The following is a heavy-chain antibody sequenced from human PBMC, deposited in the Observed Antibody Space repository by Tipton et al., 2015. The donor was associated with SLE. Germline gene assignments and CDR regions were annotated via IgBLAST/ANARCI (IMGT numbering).Heavy chain of an antibody. Sequence: GSLRLSCAASGFTFSSYEMNWVRQAPGKGLEWVSYISSSGSTIYYADSVKGRFTISRDNAKNSLYLQMNSLRAEDTAVYYCARSPITGTTGGDAFDIWGQGTMVTVSS. D-gene: IGHD1-7*01. CDR1: GFTFSSYE. CDR2: ISSSGSTI. J-gene: IGHJ3*02. CDR3: ARSPITGTTGGDAFDI. V-gene: IGHV3-48*03.